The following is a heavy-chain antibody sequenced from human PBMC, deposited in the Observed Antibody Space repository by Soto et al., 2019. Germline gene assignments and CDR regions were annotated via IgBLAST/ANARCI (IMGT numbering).Heavy chain of an antibody. CDR2: ISSSSSTI. CDR1: GFTFSSYS. D-gene: IGHD4-17*01. V-gene: IGHV3-48*02. Sequence: EVQLVESGGGLVQPGGSLRLSCAASGFTFSSYSMNWVRQAPGKGLEWVSYISSSSSTIYYADSVKGRFTISRDNAKNSLYLQMNSLRDEDTAVYYCASEYDYGDINYYYYGMDVWGQGTTVTVSS. J-gene: IGHJ6*02. CDR3: ASEYDYGDINYYYYGMDV.